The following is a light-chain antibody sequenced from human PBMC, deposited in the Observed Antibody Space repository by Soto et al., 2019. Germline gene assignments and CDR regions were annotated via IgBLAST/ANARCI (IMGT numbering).Light chain of an antibody. J-gene: IGKJ5*01. V-gene: IGKV3D-15*01. CDR3: QHFGDSPIT. Sequence: EKVMLHYPDTLSVSPGERATLSCRASQSVSSKLAWFQQKPGQAPRLLIYGASTRATGIPDRFSGTGSGTDFTLTISRLEPEDFAVYYCQHFGDSPITFGQGTRLDIK. CDR1: QSVSSK. CDR2: GAS.